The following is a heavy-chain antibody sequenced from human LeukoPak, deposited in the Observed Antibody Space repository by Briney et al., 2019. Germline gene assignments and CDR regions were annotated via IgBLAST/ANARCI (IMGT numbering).Heavy chain of an antibody. CDR1: GFTFSSYS. CDR2: ISGRSGAI. J-gene: IGHJ3*02. V-gene: IGHV3-48*02. Sequence: GGSLRLSCAASGFTFSSYSLNWVRQAPGKGLEWVSYISGRSGAIHYADSVKGRFTISSDNAKNSLYLQMNSLRDADTAVYYCARDDSYAFDIGGQGTMVTVSS. CDR3: ARDDSYAFDI. D-gene: IGHD2-15*01.